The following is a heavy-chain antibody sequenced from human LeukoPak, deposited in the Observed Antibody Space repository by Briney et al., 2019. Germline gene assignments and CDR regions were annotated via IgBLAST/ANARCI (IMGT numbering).Heavy chain of an antibody. V-gene: IGHV4-59*08. Sequence: SETLSLTCTVSGGSISSYYWSWIRQPPGKGLEWIGYIYYSGSTNYNPSLKSRVTISVDTSKNQFPLKLSSVTAADTAVYYCAGSYYYDSSGYFPCWGQGTLVTVSS. J-gene: IGHJ4*02. CDR1: GGSISSYY. D-gene: IGHD3-22*01. CDR3: AGSYYYDSSGYFPC. CDR2: IYYSGST.